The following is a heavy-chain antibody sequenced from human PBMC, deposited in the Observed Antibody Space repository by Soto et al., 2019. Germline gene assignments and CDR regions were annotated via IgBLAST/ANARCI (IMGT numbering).Heavy chain of an antibody. CDR3: AREGHVDFAY. V-gene: IGHV3-23*01. CDR1: GFPFDPYV. CDR2: IRSNTAVT. Sequence: GGSLRLSCVASGFPFDPYVMAWVRQAPGKGLEWVAAIRSNTAVTHYADSMRDRFTISRVNSANTIFLQMNSLRSEDTAVYYCAREGHVDFAYWGQGTLVTVSS. J-gene: IGHJ4*02. D-gene: IGHD1-26*01.